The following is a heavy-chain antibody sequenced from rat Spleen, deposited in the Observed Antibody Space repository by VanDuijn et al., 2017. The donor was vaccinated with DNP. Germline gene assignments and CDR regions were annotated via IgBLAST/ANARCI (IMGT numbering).Heavy chain of an antibody. CDR2: INKDSSII. CDR1: GFNFNDYW. Sequence: EVKLVESGGGLVQPGRSLKLSCAASGFNFNDYWMGWVRQAPGKGLEWIGEINKDSSIIKYTPSLKDKFTVSRDNAQNTLYLQMSKLGSEDTAIYYCVREDKGVDAWGQGASVTVSS. J-gene: IGHJ4*01. D-gene: IGHD2-2*01. CDR3: VREDKGVDA. V-gene: IGHV4-2*01.